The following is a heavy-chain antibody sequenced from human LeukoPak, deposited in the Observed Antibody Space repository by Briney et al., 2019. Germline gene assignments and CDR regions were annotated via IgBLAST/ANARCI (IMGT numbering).Heavy chain of an antibody. V-gene: IGHV3-48*04. CDR1: GFTFSSYN. CDR3: ARGDDYYDSSGYYLPLDAFDI. Sequence: GGSLRLSCAASGFTFSSYNMNWVRQAPGKGLEWVSYMSSSSSTIYYADSVKGRFTISRDNAKNSLYLQMNSLRAEDTAVYYCARGDDYYDSSGYYLPLDAFDIWGQGTMVTVSS. D-gene: IGHD3-22*01. J-gene: IGHJ3*02. CDR2: MSSSSSTI.